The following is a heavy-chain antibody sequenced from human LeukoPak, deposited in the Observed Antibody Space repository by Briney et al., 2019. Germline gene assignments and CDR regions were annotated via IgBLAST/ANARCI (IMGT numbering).Heavy chain of an antibody. Sequence: GGSLRLSCAASGFTFSSYAMSWVRQAPGKGLEWVSAISGSGGSTYYADSVKGRFTISRDNPKNTLYLQLNSLRAEDTAVYYCALSAAGTGSSDYWGQGTLVTVSS. V-gene: IGHV3-23*01. CDR1: GFTFSSYA. J-gene: IGHJ4*02. CDR3: ALSAAGTGSSDY. D-gene: IGHD6-13*01. CDR2: ISGSGGST.